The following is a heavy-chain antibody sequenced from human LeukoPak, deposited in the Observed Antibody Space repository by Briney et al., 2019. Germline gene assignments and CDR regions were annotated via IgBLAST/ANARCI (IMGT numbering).Heavy chain of an antibody. Sequence: GGSLRLSCVASGFTISGHAMSWVRQAPAKGLEWVSITVAGYSETHYADSVRGRFTISRDDSSNTLSLEMNSLRADDTGTYYCVKDFCRGGNCPFPFFGSWGQGTVVTVSS. CDR2: TVAGYSET. CDR3: VKDFCRGGNCPFPFFGS. CDR1: GFTISGHA. D-gene: IGHD4-23*01. V-gene: IGHV3-23*01. J-gene: IGHJ4*02.